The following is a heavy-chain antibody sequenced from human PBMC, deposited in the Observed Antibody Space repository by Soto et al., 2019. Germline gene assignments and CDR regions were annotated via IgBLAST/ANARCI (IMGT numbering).Heavy chain of an antibody. J-gene: IGHJ6*02. CDR1: GYTFTGYY. CDR2: INPNSGGT. Sequence: QVQLVQSGAEVKKPGASVKVSCKASGYTFTGYYMHWVRQAPGQGLEWMGWINPNSGGTNYAQKFQGRVTMTRETSISTAYMELSRLRSDDTAVYYCATLGNYYGSGNAYYYGMDVWGQGTTVTVSS. D-gene: IGHD3-10*01. V-gene: IGHV1-2*02. CDR3: ATLGNYYGSGNAYYYGMDV.